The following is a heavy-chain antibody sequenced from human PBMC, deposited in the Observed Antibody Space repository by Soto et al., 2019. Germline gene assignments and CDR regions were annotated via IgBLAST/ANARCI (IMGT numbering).Heavy chain of an antibody. V-gene: IGHV1-18*01. CDR1: GYTFTSYG. Sequence: ASVKVSCKASGYTFTSYGISWVRQAPGQGLEWMGWISAYNGNTNYAQKLQGRVTMTTDTSTSTAYMELRSLRSDDTAVYYCARDRGDYDFWSGYYYNWFDPWGQGTLVTVSS. CDR2: ISAYNGNT. J-gene: IGHJ5*02. CDR3: ARDRGDYDFWSGYYYNWFDP. D-gene: IGHD3-3*01.